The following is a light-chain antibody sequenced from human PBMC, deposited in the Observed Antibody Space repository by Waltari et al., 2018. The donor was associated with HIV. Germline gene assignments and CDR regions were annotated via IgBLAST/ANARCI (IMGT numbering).Light chain of an antibody. CDR2: DTD. Sequence: QAVVTQEPSLTVSPGGTLTLPCGSNTGVVTSGHYPFWFQQKPGPAPRTLLYDTDNTHSWTPARFSGSLLGGKAALTLSGAQPEDEADYYCLLSYSGNLIFGTGTKVTVL. J-gene: IGLJ1*01. V-gene: IGLV7-46*01. CDR1: TGVVTSGHY. CDR3: LLSYSGNLI.